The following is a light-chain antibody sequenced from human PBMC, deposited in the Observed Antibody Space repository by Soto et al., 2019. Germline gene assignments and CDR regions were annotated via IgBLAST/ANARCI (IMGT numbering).Light chain of an antibody. CDR1: SSNIGSNT. V-gene: IGLV1-44*01. CDR2: SNN. J-gene: IGLJ3*02. Sequence: QPVLTQPPSASGTPGQRVTISCSGSSSNIGSNTVNWYQQLPVTAPKLLIYSNNQRPSGVPDRFSGSKSGTSASLAISGLHSEDEADYYCAAWDDSLNGRVFGGGTKLTVL. CDR3: AAWDDSLNGRV.